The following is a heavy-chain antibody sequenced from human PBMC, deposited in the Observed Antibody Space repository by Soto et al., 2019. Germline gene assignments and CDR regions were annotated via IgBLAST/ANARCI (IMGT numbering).Heavy chain of an antibody. Sequence: SETLSLTCAVYGGSFSGYYWSWIRQPPGKGLEWIGEINHSGSTNYNPSLKSRVTISVDTSKNQFSLKLSSVTAADTAVYYCARAPIPSYYYYYMDVWGKGTTVTVSS. J-gene: IGHJ6*03. D-gene: IGHD2-21*01. CDR3: ARAPIPSYYYYYMDV. V-gene: IGHV4-34*01. CDR1: GGSFSGYY. CDR2: INHSGST.